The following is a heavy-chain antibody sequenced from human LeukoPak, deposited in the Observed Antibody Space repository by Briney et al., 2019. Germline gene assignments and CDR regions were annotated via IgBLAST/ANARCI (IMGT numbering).Heavy chain of an antibody. CDR1: GGSFRDYY. V-gene: IGHV4-34*01. D-gene: IGHD2/OR15-2a*01. J-gene: IGHJ5*02. CDR3: AREGAYSNFVNWFDT. CDR2: INHDGST. Sequence: SRTLSLTCALYGGSFRDYYWSWIRQPPGKGLEWMGEINHDGSTNYNPSLKTRVTMSIEASKSQFFLTLTPVTAADTAVYYCAREGAYSNFVNWFDTWGQGTLVTVSS.